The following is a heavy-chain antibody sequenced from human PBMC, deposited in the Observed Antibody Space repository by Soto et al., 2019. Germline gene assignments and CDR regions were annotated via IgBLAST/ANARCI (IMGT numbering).Heavy chain of an antibody. CDR2: INDDGSRT. D-gene: IGHD3-3*01. CDR3: VRDHHDYDFWSGNPRGYFDL. V-gene: IGHV3-74*01. J-gene: IGHJ2*01. CDR1: GFTLINFW. Sequence: WGSLRLSCAASGFTLINFWMHFFRQLPGKWLVWVSRINDDGSRTKYADSVEGRLTISRGTAKNTLYLQMDSLRVEDTAVYYCVRDHHDYDFWSGNPRGYFDLWGRGTLVTVSS.